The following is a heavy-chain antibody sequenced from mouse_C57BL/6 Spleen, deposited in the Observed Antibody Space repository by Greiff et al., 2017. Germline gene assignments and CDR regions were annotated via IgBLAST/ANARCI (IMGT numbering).Heavy chain of an antibody. CDR1: GYTFTSYW. V-gene: IGHV1-61*01. CDR3: ARGRREAMDY. CDR2: IYPSDSET. Sequence: QVQLQQSGAELVRPGSSVTLSCTASGYTFTSYWLDWVKQRPGQGLERIGNIYPSDSETHYNQKFKDKATLTVDKSSSTAYMQLSSLASEDSAGYCCARGRREAMDYWGQGTSVTVSS. J-gene: IGHJ4*01.